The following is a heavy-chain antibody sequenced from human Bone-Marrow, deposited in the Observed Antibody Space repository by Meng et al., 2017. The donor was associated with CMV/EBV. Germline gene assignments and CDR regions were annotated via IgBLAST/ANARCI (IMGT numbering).Heavy chain of an antibody. CDR3: ARLSESSSDYYFDY. D-gene: IGHD6-6*01. Sequence: GESLKISCQGSGYSFTSYWIGWVGQMPGKGLEWMGIIYPGDSDTRYSPSFQGQVTISADKSISPAYLQWSSLKASDTAMYYCARLSESSSDYYFDYWGQGTLVTVSS. V-gene: IGHV5-51*01. CDR1: GYSFTSYW. CDR2: IYPGDSDT. J-gene: IGHJ4*02.